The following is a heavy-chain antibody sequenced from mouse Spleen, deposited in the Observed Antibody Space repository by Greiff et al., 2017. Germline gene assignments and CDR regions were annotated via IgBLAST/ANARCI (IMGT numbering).Heavy chain of an antibody. CDR3: ARSSSGYRAWFAY. Sequence: EVQRVESGPGLAKPSQTLSLTCSVTGYSITSDYWNWIRKFPGNKLEYMGYISYSGSTYYNPSLKSRISITRDTSKNQYYLQLNSVTTEDTATYYCARSSSGYRAWFAYWGQGTLVTVSA. D-gene: IGHD3-1*01. CDR1: GYSITSDY. CDR2: ISYSGST. J-gene: IGHJ3*01. V-gene: IGHV3-8*01.